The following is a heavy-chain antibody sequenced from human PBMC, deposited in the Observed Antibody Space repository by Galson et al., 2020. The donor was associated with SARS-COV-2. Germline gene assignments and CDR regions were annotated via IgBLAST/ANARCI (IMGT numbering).Heavy chain of an antibody. CDR1: GGTFSSYA. Sequence: SVKVSCKASGGTFSSYAISWVRQAPGQGLEWMGGIIPIFGTANYAQKFQGRVTITADESTSTAYMELSSLRSEDTAVYYCARDGTRDLGVYYFDYWGQGTLVTVSS. D-gene: IGHD1-7*01. V-gene: IGHV1-69*13. CDR2: IIPIFGTA. J-gene: IGHJ4*02. CDR3: ARDGTRDLGVYYFDY.